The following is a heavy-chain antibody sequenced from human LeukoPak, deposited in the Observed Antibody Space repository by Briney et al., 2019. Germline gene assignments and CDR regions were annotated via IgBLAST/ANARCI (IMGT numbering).Heavy chain of an antibody. Sequence: GGSLRLSCAASGFTFSSYGMHWVRQAPGKGLEWVAFIRYDGSNKYYADSVKGRFTISRDNSKSTLYLQMNSLRAEDTAVYYCAREGRNYDILTALGAFDIWGQGTMVTVSS. J-gene: IGHJ3*02. CDR2: IRYDGSNK. V-gene: IGHV3-30*02. CDR3: AREGRNYDILTALGAFDI. D-gene: IGHD3-9*01. CDR1: GFTFSSYG.